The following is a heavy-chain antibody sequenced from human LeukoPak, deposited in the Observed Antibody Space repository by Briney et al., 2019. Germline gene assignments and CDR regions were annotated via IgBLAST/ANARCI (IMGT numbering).Heavy chain of an antibody. V-gene: IGHV3-66*01. Sequence: GGSLRLSCAASGLTVSRNYMSWVRQAPGKGLEWVSVIYSGGNTYYADSVKSGFTISRDNAKNTLYLQMNSLRAEDTAVYYCARVSGEYTYYFDYWGQGTLVTVSS. D-gene: IGHD4-17*01. CDR3: ARVSGEYTYYFDY. J-gene: IGHJ4*02. CDR2: IYSGGNT. CDR1: GLTVSRNY.